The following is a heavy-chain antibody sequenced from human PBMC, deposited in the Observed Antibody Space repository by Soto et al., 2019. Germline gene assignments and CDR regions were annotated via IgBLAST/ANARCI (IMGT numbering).Heavy chain of an antibody. Sequence: GGSLRLSCAASGFTFSNYAMNWVRQAPGKGLEWVSTISGSGGSTYYADSVTGRFTISRDNSKNTLFLQMNSLRAEDTAVYYCAKGDRNWNFDYWGQGTLVTVSS. CDR1: GFTFSNYA. CDR3: AKGDRNWNFDY. J-gene: IGHJ4*02. CDR2: ISGSGGST. D-gene: IGHD1-1*01. V-gene: IGHV3-23*01.